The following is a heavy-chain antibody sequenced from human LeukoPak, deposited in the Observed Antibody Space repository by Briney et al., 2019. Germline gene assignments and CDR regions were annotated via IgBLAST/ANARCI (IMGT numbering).Heavy chain of an antibody. CDR2: MWYDGSNK. J-gene: IGHJ6*02. CDR3: ARVLVGPTGGMDV. CDR1: GFTFSRYG. Sequence: GRSVRLSCPASGFTFSRYGMHWVRPAPGKGLAWVAVMWYDGSNKYYADSVKGRFTISRDNSKNTLYLQMNSLRAEDTAVYYCARVLVGPTGGMDVWGQGTTVTVSS. V-gene: IGHV3-33*01. D-gene: IGHD1-26*01.